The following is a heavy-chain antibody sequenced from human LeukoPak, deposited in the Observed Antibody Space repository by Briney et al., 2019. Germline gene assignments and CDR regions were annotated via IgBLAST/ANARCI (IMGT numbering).Heavy chain of an antibody. Sequence: GGSLRLSCAASGFTFSHYPMHWVRQAPGKGLEWVALIWFDGTKKYYADSVKGRSTISRDNSKNTLFLQMNGLRVEDTAVYYCARGQLGVGDLLADDWGQGTLVTVSS. D-gene: IGHD3-10*01. V-gene: IGHV3-33*01. J-gene: IGHJ4*02. CDR3: ARGQLGVGDLLADD. CDR1: GFTFSHYP. CDR2: IWFDGTKK.